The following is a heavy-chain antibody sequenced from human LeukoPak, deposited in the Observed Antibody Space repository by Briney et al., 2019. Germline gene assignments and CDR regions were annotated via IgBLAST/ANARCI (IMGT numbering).Heavy chain of an antibody. V-gene: IGHV4-4*07. CDR1: GGSISSYY. J-gene: IGHJ5*02. CDR2: IYTSGST. D-gene: IGHD3-10*01. Sequence: PSETLSLTCTVSGGSISSYYWSWIRQPAGKGLEWIGRIYTSGSTNYNPSLKSRATISVDTSKNQFSLELSSVTAADTAVYYCARGRLAMVRGVIPKEAWGWFDPWGQGTLVTVSS. CDR3: ARGRLAMVRGVIPKEAWGWFDP.